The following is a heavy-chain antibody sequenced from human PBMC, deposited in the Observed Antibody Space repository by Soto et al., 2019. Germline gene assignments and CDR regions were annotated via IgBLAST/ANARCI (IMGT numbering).Heavy chain of an antibody. D-gene: IGHD3-22*01. V-gene: IGHV1-18*04. CDR2: ISAYNGNT. J-gene: IGHJ4*02. Sequence: QVQLVQSGAEVKKPGASVKVSCKASGYTFTSYGVSWVRQAPGQGLEWMGWISAYNGNTNYAQKLQGRVTMTTDTSTSTAYMELRSLRSDDTAVYYCARDSPSSGYYYSGSDYDYWGQGTLVTVSS. CDR3: ARDSPSSGYYYSGSDYDY. CDR1: GYTFTSYG.